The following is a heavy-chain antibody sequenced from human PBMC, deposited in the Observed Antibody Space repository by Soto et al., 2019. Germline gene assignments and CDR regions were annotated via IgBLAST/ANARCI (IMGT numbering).Heavy chain of an antibody. D-gene: IGHD3-16*01. V-gene: IGHV1-18*01. CDR1: GFRFSDYG. J-gene: IGHJ3*01. CDR3: ARSYYLADAFDV. Sequence: ASVKVSCKASGFRFSDYGFNWLRQAPGQGLEWMGWISAFNGNTETAQGLQDRVTMTTDSSTTTAHMDLTNLTTDDTAIYYCARSYYLADAFDVWGQGTMVTVS. CDR2: ISAFNGNT.